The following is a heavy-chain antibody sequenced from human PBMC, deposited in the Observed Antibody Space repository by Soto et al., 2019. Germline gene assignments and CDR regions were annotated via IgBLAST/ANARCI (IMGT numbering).Heavy chain of an antibody. D-gene: IGHD3-16*01. V-gene: IGHV1-18*01. CDR1: GFRFSDYG. J-gene: IGHJ3*01. CDR3: ARSYYLADAFDV. Sequence: ASVKVSCKASGFRFSDYGFNWLRQAPGQGLEWMGWISAFNGNTETAQGLQDRVTMTTDSSTTTAHMDLTNLTTDDTAIYYCARSYYLADAFDVWGQGTMVTVS. CDR2: ISAFNGNT.